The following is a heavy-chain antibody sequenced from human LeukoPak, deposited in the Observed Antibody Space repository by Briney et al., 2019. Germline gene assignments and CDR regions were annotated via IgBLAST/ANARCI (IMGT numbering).Heavy chain of an antibody. Sequence: GGSLRLSCAASGFTFDDYAMNWVRHVPGRGLEWVSGINWNGRITEYADSVKDRFTISRQNTKNSLYLYMNNLGGEDAALYFCARGSVQLWLRDTYYYMDVWGKGTTVTVSS. CDR3: ARGSVQLWLRDTYYYMDV. D-gene: IGHD5-18*01. CDR1: GFTFDDYA. CDR2: INWNGRIT. J-gene: IGHJ6*03. V-gene: IGHV3-20*04.